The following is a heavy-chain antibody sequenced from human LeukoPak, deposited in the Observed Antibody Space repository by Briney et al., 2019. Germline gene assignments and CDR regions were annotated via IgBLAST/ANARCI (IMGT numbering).Heavy chain of an antibody. CDR3: ARASGWKDGYFDY. V-gene: IGHV3-23*01. D-gene: IGHD6-19*01. Sequence: GGSLRLSCAASGFTFSSYGMSWVRQAPGKGLEWVSAISGSGGSTYYADSVKGRFTISRDNAKNSLYLQMNSLRAEDTAVYYCARASGWKDGYFDYWGQGTLVTVSS. CDR2: ISGSGGST. CDR1: GFTFSSYG. J-gene: IGHJ4*02.